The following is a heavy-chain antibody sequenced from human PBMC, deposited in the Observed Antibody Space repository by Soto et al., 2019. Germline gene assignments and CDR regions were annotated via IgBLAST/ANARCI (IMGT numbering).Heavy chain of an antibody. CDR3: ARRARYAFDI. V-gene: IGHV5-51*01. J-gene: IGHJ3*02. Sequence: GESLKISCEGSGYNFTSYWIGWVRQMPGKGLEWMGIIYPGDSESRYNPSFQGQVTISADKSISTAYLQWSSLKASDTAMYYCARRARYAFDIWGQGTMVTVSS. CDR1: GYNFTSYW. CDR2: IYPGDSES.